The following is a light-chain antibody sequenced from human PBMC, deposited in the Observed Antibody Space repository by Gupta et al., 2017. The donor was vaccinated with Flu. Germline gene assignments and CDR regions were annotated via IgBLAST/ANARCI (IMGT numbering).Light chain of an antibody. Sequence: SPSHLTASVGDRVTITCRASQSISSWLAWYQQKPGKAPKLLIYKASSLESGVPSRFSGSGSGTEFTLTSSSLQPDDFATYYCQQYNSPSTFGQGTKVEIK. V-gene: IGKV1-5*03. CDR1: QSISSW. J-gene: IGKJ1*01. CDR2: KAS. CDR3: QQYNSPST.